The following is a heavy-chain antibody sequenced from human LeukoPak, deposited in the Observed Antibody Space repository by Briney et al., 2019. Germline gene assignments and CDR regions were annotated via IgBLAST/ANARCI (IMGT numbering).Heavy chain of an antibody. CDR1: GGTFSSYA. CDR2: IIPIFGTA. V-gene: IGHV1-69*06. CDR3: ARGRLGAAAGTPLSYYYYYMDV. Sequence: SVTVSCKASGGTFSSYAISWVRQAPGQGLEWVGGIIPIFGTANYAQKFQGRGTVTADKSTSTAYMKLSSLRSEDKTVYYCARGRLGAAAGTPLSYYYYYMDVWGTGTTVTVSS. J-gene: IGHJ6*03. D-gene: IGHD6-13*01.